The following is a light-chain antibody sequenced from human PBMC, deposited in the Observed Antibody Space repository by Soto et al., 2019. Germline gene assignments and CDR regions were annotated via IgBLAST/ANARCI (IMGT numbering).Light chain of an antibody. J-gene: IGKJ1*01. CDR2: AAF. Sequence: DLQMTQSPSSLSASVGDSVTITCRASQGISNFLAWYQQKPVKVPKLLIYAAFTLQSGVPTRFSGSGSATDFPLTISSLQPEDVATYYCQKYDSAPWTFGQGTKVEIK. V-gene: IGKV1-27*01. CDR3: QKYDSAPWT. CDR1: QGISNF.